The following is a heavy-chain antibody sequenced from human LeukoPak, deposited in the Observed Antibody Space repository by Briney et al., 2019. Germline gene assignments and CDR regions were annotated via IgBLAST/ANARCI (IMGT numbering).Heavy chain of an antibody. J-gene: IGHJ4*02. CDR2: IKQDGSEK. V-gene: IGHV3-7*01. CDR3: AKGIAVAGTELAD. Sequence: GGSLRLSCAASGFTFSSYWMSWVRQAPGKGLEWVANIKQDGSEKYYVDSVKGRFTISRDNAKNSLYLQMNSLRAEDTAVYYCAKGIAVAGTELADWGQGTLVTVSS. D-gene: IGHD6-19*01. CDR1: GFTFSSYW.